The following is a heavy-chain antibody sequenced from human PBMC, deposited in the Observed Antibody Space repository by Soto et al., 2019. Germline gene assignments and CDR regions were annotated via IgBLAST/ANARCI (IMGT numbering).Heavy chain of an antibody. J-gene: IGHJ6*02. CDR1: GGSVSSGSYY. V-gene: IGHV4-61*01. CDR2: IYYSGST. CDR3: ARATGLRLGELSSGGYYYYGMDV. D-gene: IGHD3-16*02. Sequence: SETLSLTCTVSGGSVSSGSYYWSWIRQPPGKGLEWFGYIYYSGSTNYNPSLKSRVTISVDTSKNQFSLKLSSVTAADTAVYYCARATGLRLGELSSGGYYYYGMDVWGQGTTVTVSS.